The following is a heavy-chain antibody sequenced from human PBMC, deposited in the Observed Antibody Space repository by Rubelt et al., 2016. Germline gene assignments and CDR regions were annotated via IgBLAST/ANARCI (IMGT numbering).Heavy chain of an antibody. D-gene: IGHD4-17*01. Sequence: QVQLVQSGAEVKKPGASVKVSCKASGYTFTSYYMHWVRQAPGQGLEWMGIINPRGGSTSYAQKFQGRVTTTRDTSTSTVCMELSSLRSEDTAVYYCARAASTVTTLLDLGYWGQGTLVTVSS. V-gene: IGHV1-46*01. CDR1: GYTFTSYY. CDR3: ARAASTVTTLLDLGY. CDR2: INPRGGST. J-gene: IGHJ4*02.